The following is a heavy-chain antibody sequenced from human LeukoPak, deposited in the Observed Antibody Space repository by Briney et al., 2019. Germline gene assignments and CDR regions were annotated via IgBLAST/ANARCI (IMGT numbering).Heavy chain of an antibody. V-gene: IGHV3-23*01. J-gene: IGHJ3*02. CDR2: VRGSAGST. D-gene: IGHD1-26*01. CDR1: GFTFSSYA. Sequence: GGSLRLSCAASGFTFSSYAMSWVRQAPGKGLEWVSAVRGSAGSTYYADSVKGRFTISRDNSKNTLYLQMNSLRAEDTAVYYCAKTSRGVGATRGDDAFDIWGQGTMVTVSS. CDR3: AKTSRGVGATRGDDAFDI.